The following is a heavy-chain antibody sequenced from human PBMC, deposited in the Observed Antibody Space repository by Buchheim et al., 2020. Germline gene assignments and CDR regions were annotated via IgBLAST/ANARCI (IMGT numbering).Heavy chain of an antibody. D-gene: IGHD3-3*01. Sequence: QLQLQESGPGLVKPSETLSLTCTVSGGSISSSSYYWGWIRQPPGKGLEWIGSIYYSGSTYYNPSLKSRVTISVDTSKNQFSLKLSSVTAADTAVYYCARFTIFGLHYYYGMDVWGQGTT. CDR2: IYYSGST. CDR3: ARFTIFGLHYYYGMDV. CDR1: GGSISSSSYY. J-gene: IGHJ6*02. V-gene: IGHV4-39*01.